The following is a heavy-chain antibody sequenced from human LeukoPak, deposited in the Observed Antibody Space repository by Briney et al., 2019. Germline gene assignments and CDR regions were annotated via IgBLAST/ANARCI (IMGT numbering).Heavy chain of an antibody. V-gene: IGHV3-48*02. CDR1: GFTFSSYS. J-gene: IGHJ6*02. D-gene: IGHD3-10*01. CDR2: ISSSSSTI. CDR3: ARLSGGSGSYPYYYGMDV. Sequence: GGSLRLSCVASGFTFSSYSMNWVRQAPGKGLEWVSYISSSSSTIYYADSVKGRFTISRDNAKNSLYLQMNSLRDEDTAVYYCARLSGGSGSYPYYYGMDVWGQGTTVTVSS.